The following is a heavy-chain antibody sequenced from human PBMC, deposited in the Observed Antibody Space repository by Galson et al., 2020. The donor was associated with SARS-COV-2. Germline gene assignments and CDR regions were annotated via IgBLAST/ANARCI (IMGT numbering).Heavy chain of an antibody. CDR2: INPSGGST. D-gene: IGHD6-13*01. CDR3: ARDLSAYSSSWVLGPYYYYYGMDV. V-gene: IGHV1-46*01. Sequence: ASVKVSCKASGYTFTSYYMHWVRQAPGQGLEWMGIINPSGGSTSYAQKFQGRVTMTRDTSTSTVYMELSSLRSEDTAVYYCARDLSAYSSSWVLGPYYYYYGMDVWGQGTTVTVSS. CDR1: GYTFTSYY. J-gene: IGHJ6*02.